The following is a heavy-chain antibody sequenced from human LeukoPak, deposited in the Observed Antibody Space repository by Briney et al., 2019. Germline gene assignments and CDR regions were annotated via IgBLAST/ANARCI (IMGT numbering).Heavy chain of an antibody. CDR1: GYSFTSYW. CDR3: ARLPRLWNYPYYYYYLDV. CDR2: IYPGDSDT. Sequence: VESLKISCKGSGYSFTSYWIGWVRQMPGKGLEWLGIIYPGDSDTRYSPSFQGQVTISADKSISTAYLQWSSLKASDTAMYYCARLPRLWNYPYYYYYLDVWGKGTTVTVSS. D-gene: IGHD1-7*01. V-gene: IGHV5-51*01. J-gene: IGHJ6*03.